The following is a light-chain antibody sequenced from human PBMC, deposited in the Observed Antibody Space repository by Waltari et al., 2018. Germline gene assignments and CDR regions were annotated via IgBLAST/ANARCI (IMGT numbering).Light chain of an antibody. CDR1: SSDVGGYNF. CDR3: CSYVGGGTLV. Sequence: QSALTQPASVSGSPGQSITISCMGTSSDVGGYNFVSWYQQHPGKAPKLIIYDVTKRPAGVSSRFSGSKSGNTASLTISGLQAEDEADYYCCSYVGGGTLVFGGGTNVTVL. CDR2: DVT. J-gene: IGLJ2*01. V-gene: IGLV2-23*02.